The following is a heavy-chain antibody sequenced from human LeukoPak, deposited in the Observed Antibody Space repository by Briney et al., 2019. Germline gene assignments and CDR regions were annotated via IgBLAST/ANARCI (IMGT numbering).Heavy chain of an antibody. Sequence: SETLSLTCTVSGGSINSGTYYWRWIRQHPGKGLEWIGYISYSGSTCYNSSLKSRVTISLDTSENQFSLKLSSVTAADTAVYYCARGGRTTVTKYWGQGILVTVSS. CDR2: ISYSGST. J-gene: IGHJ4*02. V-gene: IGHV4-31*03. D-gene: IGHD4-11*01. CDR3: ARGGRTTVTKY. CDR1: GGSINSGTYY.